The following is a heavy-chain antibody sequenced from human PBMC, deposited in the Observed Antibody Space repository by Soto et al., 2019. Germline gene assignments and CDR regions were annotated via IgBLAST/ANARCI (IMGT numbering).Heavy chain of an antibody. CDR3: TTQTLTTVTFFDY. CDR1: GFTFSNAW. J-gene: IGHJ4*02. V-gene: IGHV3-15*01. D-gene: IGHD4-17*01. Sequence: GGSLRLSCAASGFTFSNAWMSWVRQAPGKGLEWVGRIKSKTDGSTTDYAAPVKGRFTISRDDSKNTLYLQMNSLKTEDTAVYYCTTQTLTTVTFFDYWGQGTLVTVSS. CDR2: IKSKTDGSTT.